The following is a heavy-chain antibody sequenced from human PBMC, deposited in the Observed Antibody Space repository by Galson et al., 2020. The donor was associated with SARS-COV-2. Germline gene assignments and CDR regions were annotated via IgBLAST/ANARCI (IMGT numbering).Heavy chain of an antibody. J-gene: IGHJ6*03. CDR3: ARQWWTHYYMDV. Sequence: GGSLRLSCAASGFTFSSYTVNWVRQAPGKGLEWVSSISGSSSYIYYADSVKGRFTISRDNAKKSLYLQMNSLRAEDTAVYYCARQWWTHYYMDVWGKGTTVTISS. CDR2: ISGSSSYI. V-gene: IGHV3-21*01. CDR1: GFTFSSYT. D-gene: IGHD2-15*01.